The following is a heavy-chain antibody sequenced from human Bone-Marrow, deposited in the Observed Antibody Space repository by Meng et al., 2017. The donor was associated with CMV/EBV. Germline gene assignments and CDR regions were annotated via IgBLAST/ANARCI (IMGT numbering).Heavy chain of an antibody. CDR3: ANPASSSWPNWFDP. J-gene: IGHJ5*02. CDR1: GFTFSSYG. V-gene: IGHV3-30*02. CDR2: IRYDGSNK. Sequence: LSLTCAASGFTFSSYGMHWVRQAPGKGLEWVAFIRYDGSNKYYADSVKGRFTISRDNSKNTLYLQMNSLRAEDTAVYYCANPASSSWPNWFDPWGQGTLVTVSS. D-gene: IGHD6-13*01.